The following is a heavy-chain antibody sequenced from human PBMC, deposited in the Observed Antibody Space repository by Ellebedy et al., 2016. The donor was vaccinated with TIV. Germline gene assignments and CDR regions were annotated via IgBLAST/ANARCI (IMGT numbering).Heavy chain of an antibody. D-gene: IGHD6-13*01. V-gene: IGHV4-39*01. CDR3: ARLRAAAADFDY. CDR2: IYYSGST. Sequence: MPSETLSLTCAVSGGSISSGGYYWGWIRQPPGKGLEWIGSIYYSGSTYYNPSLKSRVTISVDTSKNQFSLKLSSVTAADTAVYYCARLRAAAADFDYWGQGTLVTVSS. J-gene: IGHJ4*02. CDR1: GGSISSGGYY.